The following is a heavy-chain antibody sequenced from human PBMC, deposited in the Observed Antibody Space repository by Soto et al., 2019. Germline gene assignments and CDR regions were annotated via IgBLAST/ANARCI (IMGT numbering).Heavy chain of an antibody. V-gene: IGHV1-46*01. J-gene: IGHJ5*02. CDR3: ARDLAAGDL. Sequence: QVQLVQSGAEVKKPGASVKLSCRTSGYTFTHYYIHWVRQAPGQGLEWLAIINPASGSTNYAQDFQGRVTLPMDTSTTTVYMELSGRRAEDTAIFYCARDLAAGDLWGQGTLVNVSS. CDR2: INPASGST. CDR1: GYTFTHYY. D-gene: IGHD6-25*01.